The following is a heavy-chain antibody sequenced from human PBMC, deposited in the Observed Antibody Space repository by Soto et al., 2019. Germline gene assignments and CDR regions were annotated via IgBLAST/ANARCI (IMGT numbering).Heavy chain of an antibody. Sequence: QVQLVQSGAEVKKPGASVKVSCKASGYTFTSYAMHWVRQAPGQRLAWMGWINAGNGNTKYSQKFQGRVTITRDTAASTAYMELSSLRSEDTAVYYCTRGIVVVPAAIINWFDPWGQGTLVTVSS. CDR3: TRGIVVVPAAIINWFDP. J-gene: IGHJ5*02. D-gene: IGHD2-2*01. CDR2: INAGNGNT. CDR1: GYTFTSYA. V-gene: IGHV1-3*01.